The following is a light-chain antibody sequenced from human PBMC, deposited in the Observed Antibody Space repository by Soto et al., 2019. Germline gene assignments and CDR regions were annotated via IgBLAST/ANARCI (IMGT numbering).Light chain of an antibody. Sequence: DIQLTQSPSSVSASVGDRVTITCRASQGISNWLAWYQQRPGRAPKLLVYATSTLQTGVPPRFSGHGSGTNFTLTVSSLQPEDFATYYCQQGISFPRTFGPGTKVDIK. J-gene: IGKJ3*01. V-gene: IGKV1-12*01. CDR2: ATS. CDR3: QQGISFPRT. CDR1: QGISNW.